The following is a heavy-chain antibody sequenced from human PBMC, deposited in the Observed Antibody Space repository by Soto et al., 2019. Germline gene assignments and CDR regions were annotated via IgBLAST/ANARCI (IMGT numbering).Heavy chain of an antibody. CDR3: ARDTAAGTPLGPDY. D-gene: IGHD6-13*01. Sequence: PGGSLRLSCAASGFTFSSYGMHWVRQAPGKGLEWVAVIWYDGSNKYYADSVKGRFTISRDNSKNTLYLQMNSLRAEDTAVYYCARDTAAGTPLGPDYWGQGTLVTVSS. J-gene: IGHJ4*02. V-gene: IGHV3-33*01. CDR1: GFTFSSYG. CDR2: IWYDGSNK.